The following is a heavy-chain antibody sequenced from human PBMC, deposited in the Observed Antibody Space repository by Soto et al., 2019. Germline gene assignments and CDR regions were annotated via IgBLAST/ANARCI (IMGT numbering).Heavy chain of an antibody. CDR2: IYYSGST. V-gene: IGHV4-59*01. D-gene: IGHD6-6*01. J-gene: IGHJ6*03. Sequence: QVQLQESGPGLVKPSETLSLTCTVSGGSISSYYWSWIRQPPGKGLEWIGYIYYSGSTNYNPSLKSRVTISVDTSKNQFSLKLSSVTAADTAVYYCARDVAARPRDYYYYMDVWGKGTTVTVSS. CDR1: GGSISSYY. CDR3: ARDVAARPRDYYYYMDV.